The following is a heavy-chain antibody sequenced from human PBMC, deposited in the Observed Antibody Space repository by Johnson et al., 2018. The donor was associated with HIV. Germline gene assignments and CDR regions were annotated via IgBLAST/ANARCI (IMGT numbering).Heavy chain of an antibody. V-gene: IGHV3-30*04. Sequence: QVQLVESGGGVVQPGRSLRLSCAASGFTFSSYAMHWVRQAPGNGLEWVAVISYDGSNKFYTDSVKGRFTFSRDNSKNTGYLQMNSLRVDDTALYYCARAPKQGFRDFAGGAFDIWGQGTMVTVSS. J-gene: IGHJ3*02. CDR3: ARAPKQGFRDFAGGAFDI. D-gene: IGHD2-21*02. CDR1: GFTFSSYA. CDR2: ISYDGSNK.